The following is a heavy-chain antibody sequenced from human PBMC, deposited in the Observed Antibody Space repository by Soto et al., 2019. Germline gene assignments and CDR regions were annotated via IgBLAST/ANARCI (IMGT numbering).Heavy chain of an antibody. CDR1: GFTFSSYS. D-gene: IGHD2-2*02. V-gene: IGHV3-21*01. CDR2: ISSSSSYI. J-gene: IGHJ6*02. Sequence: GSLRLACAASGFTFSSYSMNGVRQAPGKGLEWVSSISSSSSYIYYADSVKGRFTISRDNAKNSLYLQMNSLRAEDTAVYYCARGYCSSTSCYTRPYGRYYGMDVWGQGTKVTVYS. CDR3: ARGYCSSTSCYTRPYGRYYGMDV.